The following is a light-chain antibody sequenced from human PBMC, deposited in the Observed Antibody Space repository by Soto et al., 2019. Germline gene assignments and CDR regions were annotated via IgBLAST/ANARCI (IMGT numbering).Light chain of an antibody. J-gene: IGKJ5*01. CDR1: QSISSY. CDR2: AAS. CDR3: QQNYSTPIP. V-gene: IGKV1-39*01. Sequence: EIQMTQSPSSLCEAVGYRLTMTCRASQSISSYLNWYQQKPGKANKLMIYAASSLQSGVTSRFSGSGSGTDFTLTIRSMQPEDFATYYCQQNYSTPIPFGNGKRLELK.